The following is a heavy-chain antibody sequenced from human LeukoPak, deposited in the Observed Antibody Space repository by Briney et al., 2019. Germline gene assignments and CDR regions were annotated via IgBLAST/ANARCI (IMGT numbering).Heavy chain of an antibody. J-gene: IGHJ4*02. CDR1: GFTFSSYS. D-gene: IGHD3-3*01. Sequence: GGSLRLSCAASGFTFSSYSMNWVRQAPGKGLEWVSSISSSSSYIYYADSVKGRFTISRDNAKNSLYLQMNSLRAEDTAVYYCASDFGVVPSDYWGEGTLVTVSS. CDR3: ASDFGVVPSDY. CDR2: ISSSSSYI. V-gene: IGHV3-21*01.